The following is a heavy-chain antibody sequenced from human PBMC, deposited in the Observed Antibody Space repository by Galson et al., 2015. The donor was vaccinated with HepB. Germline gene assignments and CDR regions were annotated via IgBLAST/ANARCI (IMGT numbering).Heavy chain of an antibody. J-gene: IGHJ5*02. CDR2: IRSKAYGGTT. CDR1: GFTFGDYA. CDR3: TRGHDYDILTGYYHGVYNWFDP. Sequence: SLRLSCAASGFTFGDYAMSWFRQAPGKGLEWVGFIRSKAYGGTTEYAASVKGRFTISRDDSKSIAYLQMNSLKTEDTAVYYCTRGHDYDILTGYYHGVYNWFDPWGQGTLVTVSS. V-gene: IGHV3-49*03. D-gene: IGHD3-9*01.